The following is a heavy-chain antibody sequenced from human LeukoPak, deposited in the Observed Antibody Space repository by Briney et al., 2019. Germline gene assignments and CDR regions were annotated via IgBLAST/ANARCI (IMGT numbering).Heavy chain of an antibody. CDR3: ARAEAVTMVRGVITEYNWFDP. CDR1: GYTFTSYY. J-gene: IGHJ5*02. CDR2: INPSGGST. V-gene: IGHV1-46*01. Sequence: VASVKVSCKASGYTFTSYYMHWVRQAPGQGLEWMGIINPSGGSTSYAQKFQGRVTITADESTSTAYMELSSLRSEDTAVCYCARAEAVTMVRGVITEYNWFDPWGQGTLVTVSS. D-gene: IGHD3-10*01.